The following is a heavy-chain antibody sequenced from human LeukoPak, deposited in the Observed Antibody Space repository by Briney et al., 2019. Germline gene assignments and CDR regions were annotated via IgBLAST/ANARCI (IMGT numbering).Heavy chain of an antibody. D-gene: IGHD3-9*01. CDR2: ISYDGSNK. CDR1: GFTFSSYA. CDR3: ARDFDSSIDY. Sequence: GGSLRLSCAASGFTFSSYAMHWVRQAPGKGLGWVAVISYDGSNKYYADSVKGRFTISRDNSKNTLYLQMNSLRAEDTAVYYCARDFDSSIDYWGQGTLVTVSS. J-gene: IGHJ4*02. V-gene: IGHV3-30-3*01.